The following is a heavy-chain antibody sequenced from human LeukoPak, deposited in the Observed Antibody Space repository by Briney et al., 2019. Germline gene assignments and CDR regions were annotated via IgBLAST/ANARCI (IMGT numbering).Heavy chain of an antibody. CDR2: IYYSGST. CDR3: ARVGYGDYGYYFDY. D-gene: IGHD4-17*01. J-gene: IGHJ4*02. Sequence: PSETLSLTCTVSGGSISSYYWSWIRQPPGKGLEWIGYIYYSGSTNYNPSLKSRVTISVDTSKNQSSLKLSSVTAADTAVYYCARVGYGDYGYYFDYWGQGTLVTVSS. CDR1: GGSISSYY. V-gene: IGHV4-59*01.